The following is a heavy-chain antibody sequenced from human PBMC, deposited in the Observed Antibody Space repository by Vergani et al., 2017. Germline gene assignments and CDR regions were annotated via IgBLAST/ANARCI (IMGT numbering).Heavy chain of an antibody. CDR1: GFTFNSYG. J-gene: IGHJ4*02. D-gene: IGHD2-15*01. V-gene: IGHV3-30*02. CDR2: IRSDESRR. CDR3: AKEGGGYCSGGTSYPEY. Sequence: QVQLVESGGGVVQPGGSLRLSCAASGFTFNSYGMHWVRQAPGKGLEWVASIRSDESRRYYGDSMEGPFTISRDNSKKTLYLQMKSLRPEDTAVYYCAKEGGGYCSGGTSYPEYWGQGTLVIVSS.